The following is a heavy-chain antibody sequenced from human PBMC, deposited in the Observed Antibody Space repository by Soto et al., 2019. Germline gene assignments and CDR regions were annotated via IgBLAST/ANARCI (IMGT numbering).Heavy chain of an antibody. CDR1: GGSFSSYA. Sequence: GASVKVSCEASGGSFSSYAISWVRQAPGQGLEWMGGIIPIFGTANYAQKFQGRVTITADESTSTAYMELSSLRSEDTAVYYCARPYYYDSSGSPDWFDPWGQGTLVTVSS. V-gene: IGHV1-69*13. J-gene: IGHJ5*02. CDR2: IIPIFGTA. D-gene: IGHD3-22*01. CDR3: ARPYYYDSSGSPDWFDP.